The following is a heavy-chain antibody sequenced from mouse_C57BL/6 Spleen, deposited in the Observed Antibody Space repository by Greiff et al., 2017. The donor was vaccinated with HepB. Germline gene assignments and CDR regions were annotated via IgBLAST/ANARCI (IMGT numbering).Heavy chain of an antibody. J-gene: IGHJ4*01. CDR2: IDPENGDT. CDR1: GFNIKDDY. CDR3: TTQRYNYAMDY. V-gene: IGHV14-4*01. D-gene: IGHD2-12*01. Sequence: VQLKQSGAELVRPGASVKLSCTASGFNIKDDYMHWVKQRPEQGLEWIGWIDPENGDTEYASKFQGKATITADTSSNTAYLQLSSLTSEDTAVYYCTTQRYNYAMDYWGQGTSVTVSS.